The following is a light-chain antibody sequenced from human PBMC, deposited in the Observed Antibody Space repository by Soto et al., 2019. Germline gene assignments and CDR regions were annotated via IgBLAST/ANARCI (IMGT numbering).Light chain of an antibody. Sequence: EIVLTQSPATLSLSPGERATLSCRASQSVSSYLAWYQQKPGQAPRLLIYDASNRATGIPARFSGSGSGTDFTLTISSREPEDFAVYYCQQRSNSLTFGQGTRLEIK. J-gene: IGKJ5*01. CDR1: QSVSSY. CDR2: DAS. CDR3: QQRSNSLT. V-gene: IGKV3-11*01.